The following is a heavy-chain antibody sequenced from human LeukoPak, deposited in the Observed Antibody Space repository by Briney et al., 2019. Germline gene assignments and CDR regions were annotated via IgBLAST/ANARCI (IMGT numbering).Heavy chain of an antibody. V-gene: IGHV3-23*01. Sequence: GGSLRLSCAASGFTFGTYAMSWVRQAPGKGLEWISAISGSGGSTYYADSVKGRFTISRDNSKNTLYVQMNSLRAEDTAVYYCARAYSNIWYFFDYWGQGSLVTVSS. CDR2: ISGSGGST. CDR1: GFTFGTYA. D-gene: IGHD6-13*01. J-gene: IGHJ4*02. CDR3: ARAYSNIWYFFDY.